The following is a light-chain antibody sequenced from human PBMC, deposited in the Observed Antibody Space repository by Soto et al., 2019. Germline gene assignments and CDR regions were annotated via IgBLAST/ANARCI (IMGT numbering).Light chain of an antibody. CDR1: SSNIGSNY. V-gene: IGLV1-47*01. J-gene: IGLJ2*01. CDR2: RNN. CDR3: AAWDDSLSGLV. Sequence: QLALTQPPSASGTPGQRVTISCSGSSSNIGSNYVYWYQQLPGTAPKLLIYRNNQRPSGVPDRFSGSKSGTSASLAISGLRSEDEADYYCAAWDDSLSGLVFGGGTKVTVL.